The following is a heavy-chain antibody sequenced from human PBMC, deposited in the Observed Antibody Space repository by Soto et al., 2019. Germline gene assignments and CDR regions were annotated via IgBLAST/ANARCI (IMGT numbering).Heavy chain of an antibody. Sequence: ASVKVSCKASGDTFTSYAMHWVRQAPGQRLEWMGWINAGNGNTKYSQKFQGRVTITRDTSASTAYMELSSLRSEDTAVYYCAKSTIFGAGRVYGMDVWGKGPRITVSS. J-gene: IGHJ6*01. CDR1: GDTFTSYA. CDR3: AKSTIFGAGRVYGMDV. D-gene: IGHD3-3*01. CDR2: INAGNGNT. V-gene: IGHV1-3*01.